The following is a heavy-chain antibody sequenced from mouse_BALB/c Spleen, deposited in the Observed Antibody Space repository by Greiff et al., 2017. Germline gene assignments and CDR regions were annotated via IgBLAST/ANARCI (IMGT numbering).Heavy chain of an antibody. CDR3: ARSQYYGSSYRVYFDY. Sequence: QVQLQQSGAELVRPGTSVKISCKASGYTFNNYWLGWVKQRPGHGLEWIGDIYPGGGYTNYNEKFKGKATLTADTSSSTAYMQLSSLTSEDSAVYFCARSQYYGSSYRVYFDYWGQGTTLTVSS. CDR2: IYPGGGYT. J-gene: IGHJ2*01. V-gene: IGHV1-63*02. D-gene: IGHD1-1*01. CDR1: GYTFNNYW.